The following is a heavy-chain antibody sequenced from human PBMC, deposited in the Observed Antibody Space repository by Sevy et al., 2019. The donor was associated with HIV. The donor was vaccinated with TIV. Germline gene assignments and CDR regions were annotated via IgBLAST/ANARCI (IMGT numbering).Heavy chain of an antibody. CDR1: GGSISSYY. CDR3: TSARRFGYSSGWYPGGFDY. V-gene: IGHV4-4*07. J-gene: IGHJ4*02. Sequence: SETLSLTCTVSGGSISSYYWNWIRQPAGKGLEWIGRIYSSGSTNYTPSLKSRVTMSIDTSKNHLSLKLNSLTAADTAVYYCTSARRFGYSSGWYPGGFDYWGQGTLVTVSS. D-gene: IGHD6-19*01. CDR2: IYSSGST.